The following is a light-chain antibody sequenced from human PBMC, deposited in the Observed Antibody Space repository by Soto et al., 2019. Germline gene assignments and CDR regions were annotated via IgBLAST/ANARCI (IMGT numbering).Light chain of an antibody. V-gene: IGKV1-39*01. CDR1: QSISSY. Sequence: DIQMTQSPSSLSASVGDRVTITCRASQSISSYLNWYQQKPGKALTLLIYAASSLQSGVPSRFSGSASGTDFTLSIGSLQPEDFATYYCQQSYSTPYTFGEGTKLEIK. CDR3: QQSYSTPYT. CDR2: AAS. J-gene: IGKJ2*01.